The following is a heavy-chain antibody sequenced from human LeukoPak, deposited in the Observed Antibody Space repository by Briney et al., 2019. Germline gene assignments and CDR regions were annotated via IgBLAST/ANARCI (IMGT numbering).Heavy chain of an antibody. CDR1: GFIFSEFY. D-gene: IGHD1-1*01. Sequence: GGSLRLSCAASGFIFSEFYMSWVRQSPGKGLEWISYISGSGHDINYVDSVKGRFTVSRDNARNSLYLQMNSLSADDTAIYYCARTARSGDIRGQGTLVTVSS. J-gene: IGHJ4*02. CDR3: ARTARSGDI. CDR2: ISGSGHDI. V-gene: IGHV3-11*01.